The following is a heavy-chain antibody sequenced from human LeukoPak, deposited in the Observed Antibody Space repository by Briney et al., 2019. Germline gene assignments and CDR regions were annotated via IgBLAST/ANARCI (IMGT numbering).Heavy chain of an antibody. Sequence: GRSLRLSCAASGFTFSSYSMNWVRQAPGKGLEWVSYISSSSSTIYYADSVKGRFTISRDNAKNSLYLQMNSLRAEDTAVYYCARDQGSGSYLAYMDVWGKGTTVTVSS. CDR1: GFTFSSYS. D-gene: IGHD3-10*01. J-gene: IGHJ6*03. CDR2: ISSSSSTI. V-gene: IGHV3-48*04. CDR3: ARDQGSGSYLAYMDV.